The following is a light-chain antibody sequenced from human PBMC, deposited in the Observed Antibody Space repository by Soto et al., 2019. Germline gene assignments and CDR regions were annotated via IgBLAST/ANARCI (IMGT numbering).Light chain of an antibody. Sequence: DIQMTQSPSTLSASLGDRVTITCRASQSISRWLAWYQQKQGKAPKVLIYDASNLGSGVPSRFSGSGSGTEFTLTISSLQPDDFATYYCQHYNSYSMYTFGQGTKLEI. CDR2: DAS. J-gene: IGKJ2*01. CDR1: QSISRW. CDR3: QHYNSYSMYT. V-gene: IGKV1-5*01.